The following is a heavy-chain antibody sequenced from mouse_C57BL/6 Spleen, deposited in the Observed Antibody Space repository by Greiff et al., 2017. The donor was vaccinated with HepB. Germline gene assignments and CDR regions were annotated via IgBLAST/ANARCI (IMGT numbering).Heavy chain of an antibody. CDR3: ARSRTAGAMDY. D-gene: IGHD1-2*01. J-gene: IGHJ4*01. V-gene: IGHV1-64*01. CDR1: GYTFTSYW. CDR2: IHPNSGST. Sequence: QVQLQQSGAELVKPGASVKLSCKASGYTFTSYWMHWVKQRPGQGLEWIGMIHPNSGSTNYNEKFKSKATLTVDKSSSTAYMQLSSLTSEDSAVYYCARSRTAGAMDYWGQGTSVTVSS.